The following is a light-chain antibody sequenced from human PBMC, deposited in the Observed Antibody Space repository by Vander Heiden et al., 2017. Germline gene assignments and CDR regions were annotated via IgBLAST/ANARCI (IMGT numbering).Light chain of an antibody. Sequence: DIQMTQSPSALSASVGDRVTVTCRASQRISNWLAWYQQKPGKAPKLLIYKASSLESGVPSRFSGSGSGTEFTLTISSLQPDDFATYYCQQYNGYPWTFGQGTKVEI. CDR3: QQYNGYPWT. CDR2: KAS. J-gene: IGKJ1*01. V-gene: IGKV1-5*03. CDR1: QRISNW.